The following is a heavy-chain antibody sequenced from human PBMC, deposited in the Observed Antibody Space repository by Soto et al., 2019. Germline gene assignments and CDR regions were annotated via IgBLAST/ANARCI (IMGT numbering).Heavy chain of an antibody. J-gene: IGHJ4*02. Sequence: PSETLSLTCTVSGGSISSVNYYWSWIRRHPGKGLEWIGYIHYSGNTYYNPSLKSRTTLAVDTSKNQFSLKLSSVTAAYTGVYYCATRESGRHHFDFWGLGTLVTVSS. CDR3: ATRESGRHHFDF. CDR2: IHYSGNT. D-gene: IGHD3-3*01. CDR1: GGSISSVNYY. V-gene: IGHV4-31*03.